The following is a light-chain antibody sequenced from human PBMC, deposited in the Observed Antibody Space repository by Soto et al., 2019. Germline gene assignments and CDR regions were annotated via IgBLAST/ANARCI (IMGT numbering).Light chain of an antibody. V-gene: IGLV2-14*01. CDR1: SSDVGSYNY. CDR3: SSYTSSSTL. CDR2: EVS. J-gene: IGLJ3*02. Sequence: QSVLTQPASVSGSPGQSITISCTGTSSDVGSYNYVSWYQQHPGKAPKLMIYEVSYRPSGVSNRFSGSKSGNTASLTISGLQAEDEADYYCSSYTSSSTLFGRGTKLTVL.